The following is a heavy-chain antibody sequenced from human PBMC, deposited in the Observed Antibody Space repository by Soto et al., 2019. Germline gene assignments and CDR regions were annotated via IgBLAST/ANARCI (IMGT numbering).Heavy chain of an antibody. D-gene: IGHD5-18*01. CDR2: ISGSGGST. J-gene: IGHJ6*02. CDR3: AKDLGRYSYGSTLGGMDV. Sequence: PGGSLRLSCAASGFTFSSYAMSWVRQAPGKGLEWVSAISGSGGSTYYADSVKGRFTISRDNSKNTLYLQMNSLRAEDTAVYYCAKDLGRYSYGSTLGGMDVWGQGTTVTVSS. V-gene: IGHV3-23*01. CDR1: GFTFSSYA.